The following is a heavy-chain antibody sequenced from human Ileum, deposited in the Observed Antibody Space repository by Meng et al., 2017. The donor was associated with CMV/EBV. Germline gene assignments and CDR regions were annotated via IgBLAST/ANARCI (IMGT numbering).Heavy chain of an antibody. CDR2: IDTNSGDT. CDR3: ARDNWGSDY. Sequence: RVSCETSGYTFTVYTIHWARQAPGQGLEWMGRIDTNSGDTFYAQKFRGRVTMTRDTSIRTVFMELGGLQSHDTAIYYCARDNWGSDYWGQGTLVTVSS. J-gene: IGHJ4*02. V-gene: IGHV1-2*06. CDR1: GYTFTVYT. D-gene: IGHD7-27*01.